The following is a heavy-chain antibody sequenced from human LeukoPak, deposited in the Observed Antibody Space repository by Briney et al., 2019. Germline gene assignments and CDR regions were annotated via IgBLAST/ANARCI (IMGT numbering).Heavy chain of an antibody. Sequence: ASVKVSCKASGGTFSSYAMHWVRQAPGQRLEWMGWINAGNGNTKYSQKFQGRVTITRDTSASTAYMELSSLRSEDTAVYYCASGSSSWYGYYYYYGMDVWGQGTTVTVSS. D-gene: IGHD6-13*01. CDR2: INAGNGNT. CDR1: GGTFSSYA. CDR3: ASGSSSWYGYYYYYGMDV. J-gene: IGHJ6*02. V-gene: IGHV1-3*01.